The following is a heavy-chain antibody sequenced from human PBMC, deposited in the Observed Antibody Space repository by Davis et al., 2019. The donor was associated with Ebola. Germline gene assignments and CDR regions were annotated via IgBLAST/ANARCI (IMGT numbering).Heavy chain of an antibody. Sequence: SETLSLTCTVSGGSINTYFWSWIRQPPGKGLEWIGNIHYLGNTTYNPSLKSRVTMSVDTSKNQFSLKLSSVTAADTAVYYCARGNYGDYIVLYYYNMDVWGQGTTVTVSS. J-gene: IGHJ6*02. D-gene: IGHD4-17*01. CDR2: IHYLGNT. CDR1: GGSINTYF. V-gene: IGHV4-59*01. CDR3: ARGNYGDYIVLYYYNMDV.